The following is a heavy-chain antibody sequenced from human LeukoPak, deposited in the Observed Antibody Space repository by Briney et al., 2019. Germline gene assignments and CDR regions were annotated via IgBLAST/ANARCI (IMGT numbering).Heavy chain of an antibody. Sequence: ASVKVSCKASGYTFTSYGISWVRQAPGQGLEWMGWISAYNGNTNYAQKLQGRVTMTTDTSTSTAYMELRSLRSDDTAVYFCARVEHARGAFDIWGQGTMVTVSS. V-gene: IGHV1-18*01. CDR2: ISAYNGNT. CDR1: GYTFTSYG. J-gene: IGHJ3*02. D-gene: IGHD1-26*01. CDR3: ARVEHARGAFDI.